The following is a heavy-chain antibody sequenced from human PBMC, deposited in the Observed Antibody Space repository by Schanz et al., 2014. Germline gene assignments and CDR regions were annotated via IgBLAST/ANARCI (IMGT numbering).Heavy chain of an antibody. CDR3: VRDELLWFGEVLSLDY. J-gene: IGHJ4*02. CDR1: GFTLSSYG. Sequence: EVQLVESGGGVVRPGGSLRLSCAASGFTLSSYGMHWVRQAPGKGLEWVSGISGSGASTYYADSVKGRFTISRDNSNKTVDLQMNSLRAEDTALYYCVRDELLWFGEVLSLDYWGQGALVTVSS. D-gene: IGHD3-10*01. V-gene: IGHV3-23*04. CDR2: ISGSGAST.